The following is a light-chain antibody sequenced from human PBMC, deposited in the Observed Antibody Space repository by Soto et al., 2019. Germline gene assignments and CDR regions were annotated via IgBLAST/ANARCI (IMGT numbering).Light chain of an antibody. V-gene: IGKV1-12*01. J-gene: IGKJ4*01. Sequence: DIQMTQSPSSVSASVGYRFTITCRASQNINSRLAWYQQKPGKAPKLLIYFAFNLESGVPSRFIGSGSGTDFTLTISSLQPEDFATYYCQQADSLPRTFGGGTTVDIK. CDR1: QNINSR. CDR2: FAF. CDR3: QQADSLPRT.